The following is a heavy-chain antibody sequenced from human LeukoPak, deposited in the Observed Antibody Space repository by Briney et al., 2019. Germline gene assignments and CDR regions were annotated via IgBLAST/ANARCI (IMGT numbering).Heavy chain of an antibody. V-gene: IGHV1-18*01. D-gene: IGHD4-23*01. CDR1: GHTFTNYG. Sequence: ASVKVSCKASGHTFTNYGFSWVRQAPGQGLEWMGWISPYNGNTIYAQKLQGRVTMTTDTSTSTVYIEVRSLRSDDTAVYYCASWPYAGNSKGSVGGGHYWGQGTLVTVSS. CDR3: ASWPYAGNSKGSVGGGHY. CDR2: ISPYNGNT. J-gene: IGHJ4*02.